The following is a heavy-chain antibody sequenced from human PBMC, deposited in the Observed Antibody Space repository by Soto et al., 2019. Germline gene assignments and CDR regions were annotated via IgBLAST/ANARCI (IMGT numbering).Heavy chain of an antibody. J-gene: IGHJ6*02. D-gene: IGHD2-15*01. Sequence: QVQLVESGGGVVQPGRSLRLSCAASGFTFSSYGMHWVRQAPGKGLEWVALISHDGSNKHYADSVKGRFTISRDNSKNTLSLQVNSLRAEDTAVYYCAKGGFCPGVSCYPAEDWDYYYGMDVWGQGTTVTVSS. CDR2: ISHDGSNK. CDR3: AKGGFCPGVSCYPAEDWDYYYGMDV. CDR1: GFTFSSYG. V-gene: IGHV3-30*18.